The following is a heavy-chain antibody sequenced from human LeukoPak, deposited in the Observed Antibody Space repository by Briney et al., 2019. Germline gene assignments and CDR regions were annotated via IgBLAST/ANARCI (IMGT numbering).Heavy chain of an antibody. J-gene: IGHJ4*02. CDR2: ITTSDGNT. Sequence: GGSLRLFCAASGFTFSSYTMSWVRQAPGKGLEWVSTITTSDGNTYYADSVKGRFTVSRDNSKNTLFLQMNSLRAEDTAVYYCAKDGGLWVSAHWGDSWGRGTLVTVSS. V-gene: IGHV3-23*01. CDR1: GFTFSSYT. D-gene: IGHD7-27*01. CDR3: AKDGGLWVSAHWGDS.